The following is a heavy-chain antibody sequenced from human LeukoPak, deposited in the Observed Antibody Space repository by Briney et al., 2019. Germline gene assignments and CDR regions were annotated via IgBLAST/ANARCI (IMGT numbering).Heavy chain of an antibody. D-gene: IGHD3-3*01. CDR2: IIPIFGTA. Sequence: GASVKVSCKASGGTFSSYAISWVRQAPGQGLEWMGGIIPIFGTANYAQKFQGRVTITADESTSTAYMELRSLRSDDTAVYYCARDSRYDFWSGYYSSPSNYGMDVWGQGTTVTVSS. CDR3: ARDSRYDFWSGYYSSPSNYGMDV. J-gene: IGHJ6*02. V-gene: IGHV1-69*13. CDR1: GGTFSSYA.